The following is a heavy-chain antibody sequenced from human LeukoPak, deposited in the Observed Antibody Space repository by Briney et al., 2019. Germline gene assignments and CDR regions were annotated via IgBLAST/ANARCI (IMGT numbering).Heavy chain of an antibody. CDR1: GGTFSSYA. J-gene: IGHJ4*02. V-gene: IGHV1-69*13. D-gene: IGHD3-16*02. CDR2: ITPIFGTA. Sequence: ASVKVSCKASGGTFSSYAISWVRQAPGQGLEWMGGITPIFGTANYAQKFQGRVTITADESTGTAYMELSSLRSEDTAVYYCASSTYVWGSYRYNDFDYWGQGTLVTVSS. CDR3: ASSTYVWGSYRYNDFDY.